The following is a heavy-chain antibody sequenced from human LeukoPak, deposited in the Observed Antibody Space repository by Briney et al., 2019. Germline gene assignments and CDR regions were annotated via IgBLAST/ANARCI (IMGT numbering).Heavy chain of an antibody. D-gene: IGHD5-24*01. Sequence: GGSLRLSSAASVFTFSSYAMSWVRQALGKGLEWVEAISGGGDSTHYADSVKGRFTISRDNSKNTLYLQMNSLRGEDTALYYCAKDMGASGFNLFDCWGQGTLVTAS. CDR3: AKDMGASGFNLFDC. V-gene: IGHV3-23*01. J-gene: IGHJ4*02. CDR2: ISGGGDST. CDR1: VFTFSSYA.